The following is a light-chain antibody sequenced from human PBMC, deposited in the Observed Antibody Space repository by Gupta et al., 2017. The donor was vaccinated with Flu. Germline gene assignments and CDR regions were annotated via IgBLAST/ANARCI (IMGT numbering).Light chain of an antibody. CDR3: CSYAGSYTWV. CDR2: DVS. J-gene: IGLJ3*02. V-gene: IGLV2-11*01. Sequence: QSALTQPRSVSGSPGQSVTISCTGTSSDVGGYNYVSWYQQHPGKAPKLMIDDVSKRPSGVPDRFSGSESGNTASLTISGLQAEDEADYYCCSYAGSYTWVFGGGTKLTVL. CDR1: SSDVGGYNY.